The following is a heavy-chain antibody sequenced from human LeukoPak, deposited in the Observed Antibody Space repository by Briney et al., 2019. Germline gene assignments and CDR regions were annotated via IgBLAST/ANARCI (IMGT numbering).Heavy chain of an antibody. CDR2: IRSKTNRYAT. CDR1: GLTFSDSA. J-gene: IGHJ4*02. CDR3: ARDGDASDY. D-gene: IGHD3-16*01. Sequence: GGSLRLSRAASGLTFSDSAMHWVRQASGKGLEWVGRIRSKTNRYATAYAASVKGRFTISRDDSTNTAYLQMNSLRVEDTAVYYCARDGDASDYWGQGTLVTVSS. V-gene: IGHV3-73*01.